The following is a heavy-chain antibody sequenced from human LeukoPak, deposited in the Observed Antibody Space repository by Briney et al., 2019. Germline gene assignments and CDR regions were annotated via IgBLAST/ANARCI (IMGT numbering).Heavy chain of an antibody. J-gene: IGHJ5*02. CDR2: INHSGST. CDR3: ARGRGRYYYDRSGYSP. V-gene: IGHV4-34*01. D-gene: IGHD3-22*01. CDR1: GGSFSGYY. Sequence: SETLSLTCAVYGGSFSGYYWSWIRLPPGKGLEWIGEINHSGSTNYNPSLKSRVTISVDTSKNQFSLKLSSVTAADTAVYYCARGRGRYYYDRSGYSPWGQGTLVTVSS.